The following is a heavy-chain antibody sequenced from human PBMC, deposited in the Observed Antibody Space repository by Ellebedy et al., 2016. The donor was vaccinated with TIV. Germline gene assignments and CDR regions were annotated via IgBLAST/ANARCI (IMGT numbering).Heavy chain of an antibody. D-gene: IGHD5-12*01. CDR1: GGSISSSTYY. CDR2: ISYTGST. J-gene: IGHJ5*02. CDR3: ARDKWLRSWFDP. Sequence: MPSETLSLTCTVSGGSISSSTYYFWGWIRQPPGKGLEWIGAISYTGSTYYNPSLKTRVTISLGTSRNQFSLKLNSVTAAYTAVYFCARDKWLRSWFDPWGRGTLVTVSS. V-gene: IGHV4-39*07.